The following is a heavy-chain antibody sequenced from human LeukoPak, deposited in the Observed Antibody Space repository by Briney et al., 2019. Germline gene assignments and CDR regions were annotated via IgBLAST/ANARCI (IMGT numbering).Heavy chain of an antibody. D-gene: IGHD3-16*01. Sequence: SVKVSCKASGGTFSSYAISWVRQAPGQGLEWMGRIIPILGIANYAQKFQGRVTITADKSTSTAYMELSSLRSEDTAVYYCARVFGAQGYYYYYYMDVWGKGTTVTVSS. V-gene: IGHV1-69*04. CDR1: GGTFSSYA. CDR3: ARVFGAQGYYYYYYMDV. J-gene: IGHJ6*03. CDR2: IIPILGIA.